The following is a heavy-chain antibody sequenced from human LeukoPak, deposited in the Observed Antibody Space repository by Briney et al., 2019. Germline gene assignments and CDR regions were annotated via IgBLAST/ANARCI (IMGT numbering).Heavy chain of an antibody. V-gene: IGHV3-33*08. J-gene: IGHJ4*02. D-gene: IGHD6-6*01. CDR2: IWYDGSNK. Sequence: GGSLRLSCAASGFTFSSYSMNWVRQAPGKGLEWVAVIWYDGSNKYYADSVKGRFIISRDNSKNTLYLQMNSLRAEDTAVYYCARERIRASYYFDYWGQGTLVTVSS. CDR3: ARERIRASYYFDY. CDR1: GFTFSSYS.